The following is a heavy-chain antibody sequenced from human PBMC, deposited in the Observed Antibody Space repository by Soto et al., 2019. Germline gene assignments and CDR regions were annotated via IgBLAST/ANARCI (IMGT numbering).Heavy chain of an antibody. CDR2: IYYSGST. CDR1: GYSISSSNW. V-gene: IGHV4-28*01. CDR3: ARNGGYDEGYFDY. D-gene: IGHD5-12*01. J-gene: IGHJ4*02. Sequence: PSETLSLTCAVSGYSISSSNWWGWIRQPPGKGLEWIGYIYYSGSTYYNPSLKSRVTMSVDTSNNQFSLKLSSVTAVDTAVYYCARNGGYDEGYFDYWGQGTLVTVSS.